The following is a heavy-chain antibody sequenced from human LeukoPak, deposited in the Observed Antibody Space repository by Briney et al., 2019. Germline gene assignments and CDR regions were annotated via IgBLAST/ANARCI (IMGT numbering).Heavy chain of an antibody. CDR3: AKDYDSSGYYYGD. V-gene: IGHV3-23*01. D-gene: IGHD3-22*01. CDR1: GFTFSSYA. CDR2: ISGSGGST. J-gene: IGHJ4*02. Sequence: GGSLRLSCAASGFTFSSYAMSWVRQAPGKGLEWVSAISGSGGSTYYADSVKGRFTISRDNSKNTPYLQMNSLRAEDTAVYYCAKDYDSSGYYYGDWGQGTLVTVSS.